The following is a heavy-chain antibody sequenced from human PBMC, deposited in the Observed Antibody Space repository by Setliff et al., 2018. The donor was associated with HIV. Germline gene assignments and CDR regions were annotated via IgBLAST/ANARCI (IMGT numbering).Heavy chain of an antibody. J-gene: IGHJ4*02. CDR2: ISSSSDYI. CDR1: GFTFSSYS. D-gene: IGHD2-15*01. Sequence: SCAVSGFTFSSYSMNWVRQAPGKGLEWVSSISSSSDYIYYADSVEGRFIISRDNAKNSLFLQMNSLRAEDTAVYYCARGCVGGNCYSPTGDYWGQGTLVTVSS. CDR3: ARGCVGGNCYSPTGDY. V-gene: IGHV3-21*01.